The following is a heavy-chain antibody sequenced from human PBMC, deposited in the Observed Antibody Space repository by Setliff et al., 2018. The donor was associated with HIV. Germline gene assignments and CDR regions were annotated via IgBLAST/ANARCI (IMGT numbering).Heavy chain of an antibody. CDR2: ITPSGAT. V-gene: IGHV4-34*01. CDR3: SSWNTTIDVDS. J-gene: IGHJ4*02. CDR1: GGSVGGHY. Sequence: PSGTLSLTCAVYGGSVGGHYWGWFRQPPGKGLEWIGEITPSGATNYLPSLKSRVTMSLDTSKNQFSLKLTSATAEDTALYYYSSWNTTIDVDSWGQGTLVTVSS. D-gene: IGHD5-18*01.